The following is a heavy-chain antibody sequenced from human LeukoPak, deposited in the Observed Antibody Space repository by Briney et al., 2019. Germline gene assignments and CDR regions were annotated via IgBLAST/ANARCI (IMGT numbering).Heavy chain of an antibody. CDR2: INTHSGGT. V-gene: IGHV1-2*02. J-gene: IGHJ4*02. D-gene: IGHD5-18*01. CDR1: GYTFTGYY. CDR3: ARVGRGYSYGYFDY. Sequence: GASEKVSCKASGYTFTGYYMHWVRQAPGQGLEWMGWINTHSGGTNYAQKFQGRVTMTRDTSISTAYMELSRLRSDDTAVYYCARVGRGYSYGYFDYWGQGTLVTVSS.